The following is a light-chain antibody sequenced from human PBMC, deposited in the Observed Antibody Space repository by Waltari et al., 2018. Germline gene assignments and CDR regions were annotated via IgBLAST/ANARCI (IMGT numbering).Light chain of an antibody. Sequence: WYQRHPGKAPKLILYELTKRPSGVSGRFSGSKSGNTASLTISGLQAEDEGDFYCCTFAGYGIYVFGTGTMVTVL. CDR2: ELT. V-gene: IGLV2-23*02. J-gene: IGLJ1*01. CDR3: CTFAGYGIYV.